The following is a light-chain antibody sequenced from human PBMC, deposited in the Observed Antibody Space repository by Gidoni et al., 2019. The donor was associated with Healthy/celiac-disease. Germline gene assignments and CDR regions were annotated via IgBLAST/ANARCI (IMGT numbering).Light chain of an antibody. V-gene: IGKV1-39*01. CDR1: QSISSY. J-gene: IGKJ3*01. CDR2: AAS. Sequence: DIPMTPSPSSLSASVGDRVTITCRASQSISSYLNWYQQKPGKAPKLLIYAASSLQSGVPSRFSGSGSGTDFTLTISSLQPEDFATYYCQQSYSTPIFTFGPGTKVDIK. CDR3: QQSYSTPIFT.